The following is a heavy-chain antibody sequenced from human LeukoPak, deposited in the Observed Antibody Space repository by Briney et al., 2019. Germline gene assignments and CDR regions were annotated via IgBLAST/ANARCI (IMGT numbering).Heavy chain of an antibody. CDR1: GFTFSSYA. D-gene: IGHD5-12*01. V-gene: IGHV3-30-3*01. J-gene: IGHJ4*02. Sequence: GRSLRLSCAASGFTFSSYAMHWVRQAPGKGLEWVAVISYDGSNKYYADSVKGRFTLSRDTTESTVYLQMNSLRAEDTAVYHCAKEVDSTMALDSWGQGTLVTVSS. CDR2: ISYDGSNK. CDR3: AKEVDSTMALDS.